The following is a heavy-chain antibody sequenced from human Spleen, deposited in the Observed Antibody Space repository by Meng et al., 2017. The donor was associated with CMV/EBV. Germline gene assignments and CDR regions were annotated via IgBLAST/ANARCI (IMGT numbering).Heavy chain of an antibody. CDR3: AVSSGYYSF. CDR1: GFIFSSHW. CDR2: IDGDGIRT. J-gene: IGHJ4*02. V-gene: IGHV3-74*01. D-gene: IGHD3-22*01. Sequence: GGSLRLSCAASGFIFSSHWMHWVRQAPGKGLVWVSRIDGDGIRTSYADSMKGRFTISRDNAKNTLYLQMNSLRAEDTAVYYCAVSSGYYSFWGQGTLVTVSS.